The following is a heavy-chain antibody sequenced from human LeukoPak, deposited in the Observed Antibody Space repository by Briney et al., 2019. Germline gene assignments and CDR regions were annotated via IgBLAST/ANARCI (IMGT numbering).Heavy chain of an antibody. CDR3: AKDFCSGGSCYRWYFDY. V-gene: IGHV3-23*01. CDR2: ISGSGGST. CDR1: GFTFSSYA. J-gene: IGHJ4*02. D-gene: IGHD2-15*01. Sequence: GGSLRPSCAASGFTFSSYAMSWVRQAPGKGLEWVSAISGSGGSTYYADSVKGRFTISRDNSKNTLYLRMNSLRAEDTAVYYCAKDFCSGGSCYRWYFDYWGQGTLVTVSS.